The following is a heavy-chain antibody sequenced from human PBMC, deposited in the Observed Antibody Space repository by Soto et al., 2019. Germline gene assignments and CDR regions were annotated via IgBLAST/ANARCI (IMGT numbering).Heavy chain of an antibody. J-gene: IGHJ4*02. Sequence: QVQLVQSGAEVKKPGASVKVSCKASGYTFTSYGISWVRQAPGQGLEWMGWISAYNGNTNYAQKLQGRVTMTTDTSTSTAYMELRSLRSDDTAVYFCARDGYYDSSGYRSDFDYWGQGTLVTVSS. CDR2: ISAYNGNT. D-gene: IGHD3-22*01. CDR1: GYTFTSYG. V-gene: IGHV1-18*01. CDR3: ARDGYYDSSGYRSDFDY.